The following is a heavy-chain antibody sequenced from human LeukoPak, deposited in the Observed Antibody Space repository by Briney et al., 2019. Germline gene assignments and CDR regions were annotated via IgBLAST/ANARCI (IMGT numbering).Heavy chain of an antibody. Sequence: SETLSLTCTVSGGSISSSSYYWGWIRQPPGKGLEWIGSIYYSGSTYYNPSLKSRVTISVDTSKNQFSLKLSSVTAADTAVYYCARGIQLWLTMAFDIWGQGTMVTVSS. J-gene: IGHJ3*02. CDR1: GGSISSSSYY. CDR2: IYYSGST. V-gene: IGHV4-39*07. D-gene: IGHD5-18*01. CDR3: ARGIQLWLTMAFDI.